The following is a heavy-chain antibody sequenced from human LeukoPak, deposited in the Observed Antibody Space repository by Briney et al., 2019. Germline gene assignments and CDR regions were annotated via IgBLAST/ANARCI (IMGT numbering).Heavy chain of an antibody. CDR1: GYTLTTYY. CDR2: INPSGGST. D-gene: IGHD5-12*01. V-gene: IGHV1-46*01. Sequence: EASVKVSCKASGYTLTTYYIHWVRQAPGQGLEWMGIINPSGGSTSYAQKLQGRVTMTRDTSTSTVYMELSSLRSEDTAVYYCATPIGYSGYDFDYWGQGTLVTVSS. CDR3: ATPIGYSGYDFDY. J-gene: IGHJ4*02.